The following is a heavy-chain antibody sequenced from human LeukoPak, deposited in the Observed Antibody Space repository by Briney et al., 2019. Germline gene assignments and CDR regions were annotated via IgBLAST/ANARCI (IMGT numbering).Heavy chain of an antibody. CDR2: INWNGGST. CDR3: ARKAGVANYYFDY. V-gene: IGHV3-20*04. Sequence: GGSLRLTCAASGFTFDDYGMSWVRPVPGKGLEWVSGINWNGGSTGYADSVKGRFTISRDNVKNSLYLQMNSLRAEDTAFYYCARKAGVANYYFDYWGQGTLVTVSS. D-gene: IGHD1-1*01. J-gene: IGHJ4*02. CDR1: GFTFDDYG.